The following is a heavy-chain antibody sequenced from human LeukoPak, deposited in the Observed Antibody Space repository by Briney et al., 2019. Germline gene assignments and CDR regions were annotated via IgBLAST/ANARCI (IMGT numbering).Heavy chain of an antibody. J-gene: IGHJ2*01. CDR1: GGSLSRYY. CDR3: ATRYSSGWYSDWYFDL. D-gene: IGHD6-19*01. V-gene: IGHV4-59*01. Sequence: PSETLSLTCTVSGGSLSRYYWSWIRQPPGKGLEWIGYIYYSGSTNYNPSLKSRVTISVDTSKNQFSLKLSSVTAADTAVYYCATRYSSGWYSDWYFDLWGRGTLVTVSS. CDR2: IYYSGST.